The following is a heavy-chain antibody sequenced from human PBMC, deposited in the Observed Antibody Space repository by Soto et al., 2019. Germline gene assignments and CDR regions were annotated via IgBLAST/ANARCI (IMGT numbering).Heavy chain of an antibody. CDR3: TTDSYSTIIIVRFDY. J-gene: IGHJ4*01. D-gene: IGHD3-22*01. CDR1: GFSFSNAW. V-gene: IGHV3-15*07. Sequence: GGSLRLSCAASGFSFSNAWINWVRQAPGKGLEWVGRIKSKTDGGTTDYAAPVKGRFAISRDDSNNMVYLQMNSLKIEDTAVYYCTTDSYSTIIIVRFDYWGHGTLVTVSS. CDR2: IKSKTDGGTT.